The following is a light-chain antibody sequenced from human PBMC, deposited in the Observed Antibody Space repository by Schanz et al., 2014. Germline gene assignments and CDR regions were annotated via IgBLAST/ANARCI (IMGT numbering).Light chain of an antibody. CDR3: SSYAGSNNIVV. CDR1: SSDVGGYNY. V-gene: IGLV2-8*01. CDR2: EVN. J-gene: IGLJ2*01. Sequence: QSALTQPPSASGSPGQSVTISCTGTSSDVGGYNYVSWYQQHPGKAPKLMISEVNQRPSGVPDRFSGSKSGNTASLTVSGLQAEDEADYYCSSYAGSNNIVVFGGGTKLTVL.